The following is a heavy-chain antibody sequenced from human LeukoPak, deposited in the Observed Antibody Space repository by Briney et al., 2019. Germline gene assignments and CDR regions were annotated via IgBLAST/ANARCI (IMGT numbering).Heavy chain of an antibody. CDR3: ARVFQQLAPFDY. CDR1: GYTFTSYG. Sequence: ASVKVSCKASGYTFTSYGISWVRQAPGQGLEWMGWISAYNGNTNYAQKLQGRVTMTTDTSTSTAYVELRSLRSDDTAVYYCARVFQQLAPFDYWGQGTLVTVSS. J-gene: IGHJ4*02. D-gene: IGHD6-13*01. CDR2: ISAYNGNT. V-gene: IGHV1-18*01.